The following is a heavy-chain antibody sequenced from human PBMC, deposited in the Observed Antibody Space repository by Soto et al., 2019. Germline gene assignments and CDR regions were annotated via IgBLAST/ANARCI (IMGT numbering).Heavy chain of an antibody. CDR1: GGTFSSYA. CDR2: IIPIFGTA. J-gene: IGHJ6*02. V-gene: IGHV1-69*13. CDR3: ARDGVVPAAASNAMDV. D-gene: IGHD2-2*01. Sequence: SVKVSCKASGGTFSSYAISWVRQAPGQGLEWMGGIIPIFGTANYAQKFQGRVTITADESTSTAYMELSSLRSEDTAVYYCARDGVVPAAASNAMDVWGQGTTVTVSS.